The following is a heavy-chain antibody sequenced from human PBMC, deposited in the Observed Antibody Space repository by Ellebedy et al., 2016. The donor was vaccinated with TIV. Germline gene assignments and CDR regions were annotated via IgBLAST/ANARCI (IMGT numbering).Heavy chain of an antibody. J-gene: IGHJ4*02. CDR3: AKDRSGCHDY. D-gene: IGHD6-19*01. CDR2: ISYDGSNK. V-gene: IGHV3-30*18. CDR1: GFTFSSYG. Sequence: GESLKISCAASGFTFSSYGMHWVRQAPGKGLEWVAVISYDGSNKYYADSVKGRFTISRDNSKNTLYLQMNSLRAEDTAVYYCAKDRSGCHDYWGQGTLVTVSS.